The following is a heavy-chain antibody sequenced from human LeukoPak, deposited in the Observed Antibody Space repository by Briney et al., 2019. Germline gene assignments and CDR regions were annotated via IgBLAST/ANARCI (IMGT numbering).Heavy chain of an antibody. CDR3: AKGSLAAALTRYYYYYYMDV. J-gene: IGHJ6*03. CDR2: ISGSGGST. V-gene: IGHV3-23*01. D-gene: IGHD6-13*01. CDR1: GFTFSSYA. Sequence: GGSLRLSCAASGFTFSSYAMSWVRQAPGKGLEWVSAISGSGGSTYYADSVKGRFTISRDNSKNTLYLQMNSLRAEDTAVYYCAKGSLAAALTRYYYYYYMDVWGKGTTVTVSS.